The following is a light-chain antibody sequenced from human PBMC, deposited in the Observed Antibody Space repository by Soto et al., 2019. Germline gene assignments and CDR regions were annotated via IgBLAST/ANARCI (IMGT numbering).Light chain of an antibody. CDR1: SNDVGAYNY. J-gene: IGLJ1*01. Sequence: QSALTQPASVSGSPGQSITISCTGTSNDVGAYNYVSWYQQHPGEPPKLMIYEVSDRPSGVSNRFSGSKSGNTASLTISGLQAEDEADYYCTSYTGSITLYVFGTGTKLTVL. V-gene: IGLV2-14*01. CDR3: TSYTGSITLYV. CDR2: EVS.